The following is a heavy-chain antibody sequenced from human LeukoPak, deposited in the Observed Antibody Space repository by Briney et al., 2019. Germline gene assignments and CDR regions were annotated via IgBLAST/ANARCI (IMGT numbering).Heavy chain of an antibody. CDR2: INHSGST. J-gene: IGHJ4*02. Sequence: SETLSLTCAVYGGSFSGYYWSWIRQPPGKGLEWIGEINHSGSTNYNPSLKGRVTISVDTSKNQFSLKLSSVTAADTAVYYCARALRTGYSSSYKARNYFDYWGQGTLVTVSS. D-gene: IGHD6-13*01. CDR3: ARALRTGYSSSYKARNYFDY. V-gene: IGHV4-34*01. CDR1: GGSFSGYY.